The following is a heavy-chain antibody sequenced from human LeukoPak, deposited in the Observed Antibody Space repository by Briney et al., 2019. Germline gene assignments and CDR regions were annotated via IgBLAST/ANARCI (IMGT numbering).Heavy chain of an antibody. CDR1: GGTFSSYA. J-gene: IGHJ6*03. CDR3: AGRGYSGWSYYYYYMDV. CDR2: IIPIFGIA. Sequence: SVKVSCKASGGTFSSYAISWVRQAPGQGLEWMGGIIPIFGIANYAQKFQGRVTITTDESTSTAYMELSSLRSEDTAVYYCAGRGYSGWSYYYYYMDVWGKGTTVTVSS. V-gene: IGHV1-69*05. D-gene: IGHD6-19*01.